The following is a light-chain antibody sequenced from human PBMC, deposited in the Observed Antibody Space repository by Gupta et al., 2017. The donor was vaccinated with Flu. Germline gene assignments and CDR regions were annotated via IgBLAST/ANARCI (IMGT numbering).Light chain of an antibody. V-gene: IGLV3-21*02. CDR2: DDS. CDR1: SIGSKT. Sequence: GGKSIGSKTVHWYQQKAGLAPVLVVYDDSVRPSGIPERFSGSNSGNTATLTINRAEAGDEADYYCQMWDSDSDRPVFGGGTQLTVL. CDR3: QMWDSDSDRPV. J-gene: IGLJ3*02.